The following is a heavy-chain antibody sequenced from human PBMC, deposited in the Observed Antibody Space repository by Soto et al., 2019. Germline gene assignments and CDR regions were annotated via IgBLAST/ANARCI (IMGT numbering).Heavy chain of an antibody. V-gene: IGHV3-7*03. CDR3: AREYYDFWSGYFSGMDV. CDR2: IKQDGSEK. Sequence: GGSLRLSCAASGFTFSSYWMSWVRQAPGKGLEWVANIKQDGSEKYYVDSVKGRFTISRDNAKNSLYLQMNSLRAEDTAVYYCAREYYDFWSGYFSGMDVWGQGTTVTVSS. J-gene: IGHJ6*02. D-gene: IGHD3-3*01. CDR1: GFTFSSYW.